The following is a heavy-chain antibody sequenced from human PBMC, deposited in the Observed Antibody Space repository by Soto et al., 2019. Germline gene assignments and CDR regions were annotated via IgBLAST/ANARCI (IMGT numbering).Heavy chain of an antibody. CDR2: IKQDGSEK. CDR1: GFTFSSYW. CDR3: ASPPRDSSGWYAPWVTLNYSYYYMDV. J-gene: IGHJ6*03. Sequence: EVQLVESGGGLVQPGGSLSLSCAASGFTFSSYWMSWVRQAPGKGLEWVANIKQDGSEKYYVDSVKGRFTISRDNAKNSLYLQINSLKAEETAVYYCASPPRDSSGWYAPWVTLNYSYYYMDVWGKGTTVTLSS. D-gene: IGHD6-19*01. V-gene: IGHV3-7*01.